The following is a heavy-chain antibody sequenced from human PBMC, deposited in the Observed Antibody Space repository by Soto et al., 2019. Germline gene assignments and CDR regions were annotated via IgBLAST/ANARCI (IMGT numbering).Heavy chain of an antibody. D-gene: IGHD3-22*01. Sequence: PGGSLRLSCAASGFTFSSYGMHWVRQAPGKGLEWVANINQDGSEKYYVDSVKGRFTISRDNAKNSLYLQMNSLRAEDTAVYYCASDYHDIRGSTYFYYMDVWGKGTTVTVSS. CDR3: ASDYHDIRGSTYFYYMDV. CDR2: INQDGSEK. V-gene: IGHV3-7*01. J-gene: IGHJ6*03. CDR1: GFTFSSYG.